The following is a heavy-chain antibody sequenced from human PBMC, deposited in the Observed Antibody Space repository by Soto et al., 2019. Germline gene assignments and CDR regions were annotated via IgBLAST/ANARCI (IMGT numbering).Heavy chain of an antibody. V-gene: IGHV3-21*01. CDR3: ARDLSPAYPVGYCDT. CDR1: GFTFSRYS. D-gene: IGHD1-26*01. CDR2: ISGGSSDI. J-gene: IGHJ5*02. Sequence: RLSCAASGFTFSRYSMNWVRQAPGKGLEWVSSISGGSSDIYYADSVEGRFTISRDNAKNSLYLQMNSLRAEDTAVYYCARDLSPAYPVGYCDTWGQGTLVTVSS.